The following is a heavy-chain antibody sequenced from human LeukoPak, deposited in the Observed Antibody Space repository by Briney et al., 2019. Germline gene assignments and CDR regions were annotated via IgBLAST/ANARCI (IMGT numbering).Heavy chain of an antibody. CDR2: ITSKAYGATT. J-gene: IGHJ4*02. Sequence: PGGSLRLSCTASGFTFGDYAMSWVRQAPGKGLEWVGFITSKAYGATTDYAASVKGRFTISRDDSKSIAYLQMNSPKSEDTAVCYCSRHIVGARTFFDYWGQGALVTVSS. CDR3: SRHIVGARTFFDY. D-gene: IGHD1-26*01. V-gene: IGHV3-49*04. CDR1: GFTFGDYA.